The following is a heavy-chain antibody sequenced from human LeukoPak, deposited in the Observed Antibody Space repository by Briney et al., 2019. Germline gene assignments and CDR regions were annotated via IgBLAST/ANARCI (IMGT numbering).Heavy chain of an antibody. CDR3: ARLQFGEYYFDY. V-gene: IGHV1-18*01. J-gene: IGHJ4*02. D-gene: IGHD3-10*01. Sequence: ASVKVSCKASGYTFTSHGISWVRQAPGQGLEWMGWISTYNGNTNYAQKLQGRVTMTTDTSTSTAYMELRSLRSDDTAVYYCARLQFGEYYFDYWGQGTLVTVSS. CDR1: GYTFTSHG. CDR2: ISTYNGNT.